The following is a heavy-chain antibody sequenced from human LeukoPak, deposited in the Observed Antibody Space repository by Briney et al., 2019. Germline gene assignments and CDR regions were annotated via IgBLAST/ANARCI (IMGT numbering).Heavy chain of an antibody. CDR3: VGVNTLGHGNYYGLDV. J-gene: IGHJ6*02. CDR2: IKQDGSEN. CDR1: GFTFSGNW. D-gene: IGHD1/OR15-1a*01. Sequence: GGSLRLSCAASGFTFSGNWMSWVRQAPGKGLEWVANIKQDGSENYYMDSVKGRFTISRDNAKSSLYLQMNSLRAEDTAVYYCVGVNTLGHGNYYGLDVWGQGTTVTVFS. V-gene: IGHV3-7*04.